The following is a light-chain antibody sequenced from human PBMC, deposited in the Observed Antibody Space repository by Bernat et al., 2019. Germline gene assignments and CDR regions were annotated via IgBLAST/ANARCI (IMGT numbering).Light chain of an antibody. CDR2: WAS. V-gene: IGKV4-1*01. J-gene: IGKJ5*01. CDR1: QSVLYSSNNKNY. CDR3: QLGGT. Sequence: DIVMTQSPDSLAVSLGERATINCKSSQSVLYSSNNKNYLAWYQQKPGQPPKLLIYWASTRESGVPDRFSGSGSGTDFTLTISSLQAEDVAVYYCQLGGTFGQGTRLEIK.